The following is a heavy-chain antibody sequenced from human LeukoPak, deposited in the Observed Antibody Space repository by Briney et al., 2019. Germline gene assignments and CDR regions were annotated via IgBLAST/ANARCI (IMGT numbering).Heavy chain of an antibody. Sequence: GGSLRLSCAASGFTFSSYAMSWVRKAPGKGLDWVSGISGSGGSTHYADSVKGQFTISRDNSKNTLWLQMNSLRAEDTALYYCAKKGDSGWVFDYWGQGTLVTVSS. CDR3: AKKGDSGWVFDY. CDR1: GFTFSSYA. D-gene: IGHD6-19*01. V-gene: IGHV3-23*01. CDR2: ISGSGGST. J-gene: IGHJ4*02.